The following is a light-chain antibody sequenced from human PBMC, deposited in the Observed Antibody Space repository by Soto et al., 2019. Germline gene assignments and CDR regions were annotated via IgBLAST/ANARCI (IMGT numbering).Light chain of an antibody. V-gene: IGKV1-33*01. CDR2: GAS. CDR1: QDISTS. CDR3: QQYHNLPLT. J-gene: IGKJ4*01. Sequence: DVHMTQSPSPLSASIGYRFTITCQASQDISTSLNWFQQKPGKAPKLLVYGASNLETGVPSRFSGSGSGTDFTFTVSSLQPEDIETYYCQQYHNLPLTFGGGTKVDIK.